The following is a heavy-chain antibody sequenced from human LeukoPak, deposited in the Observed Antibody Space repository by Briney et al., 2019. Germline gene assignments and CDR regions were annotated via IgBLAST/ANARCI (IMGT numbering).Heavy chain of an antibody. CDR1: GGSISSYY. J-gene: IGHJ5*02. CDR3: ARLTRWFDP. CDR2: IYYSGST. V-gene: IGHV4-59*01. Sequence: SETLSLTCTVSGGSISSYYWSWIRQPPGKGLEWIGYIYYSGSTNYNPSLKSRVTISVDASKNQFSLKLSSVTAADTAVYYCARLTRWFDPWGQGTLVTVSS.